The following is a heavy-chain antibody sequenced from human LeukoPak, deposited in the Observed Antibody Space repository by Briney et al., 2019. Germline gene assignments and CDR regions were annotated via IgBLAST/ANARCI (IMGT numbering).Heavy chain of an antibody. V-gene: IGHV1-18*01. CDR2: ISAYNGNT. Sequence: EASVKVSCKASGYTFTSYGINWVRQAPGQGLEWMGWISAYNGNTNYAQKLQGRVTMTTDTSTSTAYMELRSLRSDDTAVYYCAREVPYDSSRYYQPFDYWGQGTLVTVSS. D-gene: IGHD3-22*01. J-gene: IGHJ4*02. CDR3: AREVPYDSSRYYQPFDY. CDR1: GYTFTSYG.